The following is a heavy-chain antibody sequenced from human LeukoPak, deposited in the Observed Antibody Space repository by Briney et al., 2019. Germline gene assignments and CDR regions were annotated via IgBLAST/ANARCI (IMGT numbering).Heavy chain of an antibody. CDR1: GGSISSYY. CDR3: ASGVGSAMVTGYFDY. D-gene: IGHD5-18*01. J-gene: IGHJ4*02. Sequence: SETLSLTCTVSGGSISSYYRSWIRQPPGKGLEWIGYIYYSGSTNYNPSLKSRVTISVDTSKNQFSLKLSSVTAADTAVYYCASGVGSAMVTGYFDYWGQGTLVTVSS. V-gene: IGHV4-59*01. CDR2: IYYSGST.